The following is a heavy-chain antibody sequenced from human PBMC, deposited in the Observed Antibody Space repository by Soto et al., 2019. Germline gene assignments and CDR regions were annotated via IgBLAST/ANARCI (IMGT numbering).Heavy chain of an antibody. CDR2: IKQDGSEK. D-gene: IGHD2-2*01. V-gene: IGHV3-7*03. J-gene: IGHJ5*02. CDR3: ARQIYQLHNWFVP. Sequence: EVQLVESGGGLVQPGGSLRLSCAASGFTFSSYWMSWVRQAPGKGLEWVANIKQDGSEKYYVDSVKGRFTISRDNAKNSLYLQMNSLRAEDTAVYYCARQIYQLHNWFVPWGQGTLVTVSS. CDR1: GFTFSSYW.